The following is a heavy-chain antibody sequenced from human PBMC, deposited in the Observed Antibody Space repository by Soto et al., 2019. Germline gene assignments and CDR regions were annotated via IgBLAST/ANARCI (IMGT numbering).Heavy chain of an antibody. Sequence: QITLKESGPMLVKPTQTLTLTCSFSGFSVRTNGVAVGWIRQPPGKALEWLTMISWDDDIRYSPSLRTRLTLTKDISNNQVALTVTNMDPVDTAIYYCAYIRGYAETFYFASWGQGTLVTVSS. D-gene: IGHD2-8*01. CDR3: AYIRGYAETFYFAS. V-gene: IGHV2-5*02. J-gene: IGHJ4*02. CDR1: GFSVRTNGVA. CDR2: ISWDDDI.